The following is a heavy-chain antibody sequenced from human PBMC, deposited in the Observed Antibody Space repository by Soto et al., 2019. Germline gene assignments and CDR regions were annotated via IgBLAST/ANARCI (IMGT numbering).Heavy chain of an antibody. J-gene: IGHJ3*02. D-gene: IGHD3-3*01. CDR3: ARSAATISGTLIWGEVLDI. V-gene: IGHV4-4*02. Sequence: SETLSLTCAVSGDSVTTNNWWSWVRQAPGKGLEWIGEAYHNGLTNYNPSLKSRVTMSVDTSKNQFSLKLTSVTAADTAIYYCARSAATISGTLIWGEVLDIWGQGTKVTVSS. CDR2: AYHNGLT. CDR1: GDSVTTNNW.